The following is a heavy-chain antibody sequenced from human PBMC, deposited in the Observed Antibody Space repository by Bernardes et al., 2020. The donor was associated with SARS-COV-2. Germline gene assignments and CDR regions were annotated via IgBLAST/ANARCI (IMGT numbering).Heavy chain of an antibody. V-gene: IGHV1-18*01. D-gene: IGHD1-1*01. CDR3: ASYKTGTTPNYYYYGIDV. CDR2: ISGFNGDT. CDR1: GYAFRSYG. J-gene: IGHJ6*02. Sequence: ASVKVSCKAFGYAFRSYGISWARQAPGQGLEWMGWISGFNGDTSYIQKIQDRVTMTTDTSTSTAYMDLRDLRSDDTAVYYCASYKTGTTPNYYYYGIDVWGQGTTVTVSS.